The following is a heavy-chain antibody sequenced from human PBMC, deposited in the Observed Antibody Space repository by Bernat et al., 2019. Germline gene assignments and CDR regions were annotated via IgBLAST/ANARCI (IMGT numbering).Heavy chain of an antibody. Sequence: EVQLVESGGGLVQPGGSLRLSCAASGFTFSSYAMSWVRQAPGKGLEWVSAISGSGGSTYYADSVKGRFTISRDNSKNTLYLQMNSLRAEDTAVYYCAKDGGSGSYYTDYYYYGMDVWGQGTTVAVSS. CDR3: AKDGGSGSYYTDYYYYGMDV. CDR1: GFTFSSYA. CDR2: ISGSGGST. D-gene: IGHD3-10*01. V-gene: IGHV3-23*04. J-gene: IGHJ6*02.